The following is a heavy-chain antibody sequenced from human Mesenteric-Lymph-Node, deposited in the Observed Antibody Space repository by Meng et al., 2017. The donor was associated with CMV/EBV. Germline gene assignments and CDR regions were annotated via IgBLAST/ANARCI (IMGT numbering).Heavy chain of an antibody. CDR3: ARDLVLNYDFWSGYPSGGMDV. CDR2: IKQDGSEK. Sequence: GESLKISCAASGFTFSMYWMNWVRQAPGRGLEWVANIKQDGSEKYYVDSVKGRFTLSRDNAKNLLYLEMNSLRAEDTAVYYCARDLVLNYDFWSGYPSGGMDVWGQGTTVTVSS. D-gene: IGHD3-3*01. J-gene: IGHJ6*02. V-gene: IGHV3-7*01. CDR1: GFTFSMYW.